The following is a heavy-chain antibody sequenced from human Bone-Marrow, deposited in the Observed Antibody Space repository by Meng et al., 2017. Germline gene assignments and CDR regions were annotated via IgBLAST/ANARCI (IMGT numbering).Heavy chain of an antibody. D-gene: IGHD2-21*01. CDR3: ARDENISLGKLFGDY. J-gene: IGHJ4*02. CDR2: INPDTGDT. Sequence: VLLLQSAAEWKSPGPSVKVSCKPSGYSFTAYYIHWVRQAPGQGLEWMGHINPDTGDTLYAQKFQGRVFMTGDTSISTAYVELSGLRSDDAAVYYCARDENISLGKLFGDYWGQGTLVTVSS. V-gene: IGHV1-2*06. CDR1: GYSFTAYY.